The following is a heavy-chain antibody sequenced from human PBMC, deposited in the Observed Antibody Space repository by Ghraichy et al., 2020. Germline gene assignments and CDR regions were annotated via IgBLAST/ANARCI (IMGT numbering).Heavy chain of an antibody. J-gene: IGHJ4*02. CDR3: ARTYYYVSLDY. D-gene: IGHD3-10*02. Sequence: LSLTCAASGFTFSSYRMNWVRQAPGKGLEWVSYISSSSSTIYYADSVKGRFTISRDNAKNSLYLQMNSLRAEDTAVYYCARTYYYVSLDYWGQGTLVTVSS. V-gene: IGHV3-48*01. CDR2: ISSSSSTI. CDR1: GFTFSSYR.